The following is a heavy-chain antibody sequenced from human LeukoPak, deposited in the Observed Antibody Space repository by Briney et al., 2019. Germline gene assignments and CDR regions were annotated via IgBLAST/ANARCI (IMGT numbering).Heavy chain of an antibody. V-gene: IGHV4-39*01. J-gene: IGHJ5*02. Sequence: SETLSLTCTVSGGSISSSSYYWGWIRQPPGKGLEWIGSIYYSGSTYYNPSLKSRVTISVDTSKNQFSLKLSSVTAADTAVYYCARHLFGGALFWSGPEWFDPWGQGTLVTVSS. CDR2: IYYSGST. CDR1: GGSISSSSYY. CDR3: ARHLFGGALFWSGPEWFDP. D-gene: IGHD3-3*01.